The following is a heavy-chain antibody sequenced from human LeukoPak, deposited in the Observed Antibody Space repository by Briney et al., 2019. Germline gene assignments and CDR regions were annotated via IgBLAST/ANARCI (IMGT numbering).Heavy chain of an antibody. CDR3: ARDGGSGTYSSYFDF. Sequence: GGSLRLSCAASGFTVSSNYVSWVRQAPGKGLEWVSSIYRDGSTYYADSVKGRFTISRDNSKNTLSLQMNSLRAEDTAVYYCARDGGSGTYSSYFDFWGQGTLVTVSS. CDR1: GFTVSSNY. CDR2: IYRDGST. D-gene: IGHD1-26*01. J-gene: IGHJ4*02. V-gene: IGHV3-66*01.